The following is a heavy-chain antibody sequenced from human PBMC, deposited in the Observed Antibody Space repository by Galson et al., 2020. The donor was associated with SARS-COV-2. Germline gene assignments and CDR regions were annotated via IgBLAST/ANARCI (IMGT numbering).Heavy chain of an antibody. CDR3: ARYTGSHVDY. V-gene: IGHV4-59*01. Sequence: SETLSLTCTVSGDSITSYYWSWIRQSPGKGLEWIGYIYYKGSAKSNPSLTSRVAISEDASKNQFSLQLTSVTAADTAVYFCARYTGSHVDYWVHGTLGTVSS. CDR1: GDSITSYY. D-gene: IGHD1-26*01. J-gene: IGHJ4*01. CDR2: IYYKGSA.